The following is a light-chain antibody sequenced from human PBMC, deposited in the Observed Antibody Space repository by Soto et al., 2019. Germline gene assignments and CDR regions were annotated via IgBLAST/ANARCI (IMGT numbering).Light chain of an antibody. CDR2: DAS. CDR1: QSVSSY. V-gene: IGKV3-11*01. CDR3: QQRSSWPPT. Sequence: EIVLTQSPATLSLSPGERATLSCRASQSVSSYLAWYQQKPGLAPRLLIYDASNRATDIPARFSGSGSGTDFTLTISSLEPEDFAVYYCQQRSSWPPTFGQGTRREIK. J-gene: IGKJ5*01.